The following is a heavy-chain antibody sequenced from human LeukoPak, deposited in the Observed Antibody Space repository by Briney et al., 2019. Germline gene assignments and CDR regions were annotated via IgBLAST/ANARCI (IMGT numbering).Heavy chain of an antibody. CDR3: AKAAAKYSSSFLDY. V-gene: IGHV3-33*06. Sequence: GRSLRLSCATSGFAFSTQGMHWVRQAPGKGLEWVAAIWHDGNNKYYVDSVKGRFTISRDNSKNTVYLQMNSLRVEDTAVYYCAKAAAKYSSSFLDYWGQGTLVTVSS. CDR1: GFAFSTQG. J-gene: IGHJ4*02. D-gene: IGHD6-13*01. CDR2: IWHDGNNK.